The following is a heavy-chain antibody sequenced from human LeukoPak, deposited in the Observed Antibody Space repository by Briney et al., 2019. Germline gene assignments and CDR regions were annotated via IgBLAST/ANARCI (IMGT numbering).Heavy chain of an antibody. CDR3: ARGTLYRGWSYYLDF. CDR1: GDSFSNKTYY. J-gene: IGHJ4*02. CDR2: ISYTGTT. V-gene: IGHV4-39*07. D-gene: IGHD6-19*01. Sequence: SETLSLTCTVSGDSFSNKTYYWGWIRQPPGKGLEWIASISYTGTTYYNPSLKSRATISVDTSKNQFSLNLRSVTAADTAMYYCARGTLYRGWSYYLDFWGQGSQVTVSS.